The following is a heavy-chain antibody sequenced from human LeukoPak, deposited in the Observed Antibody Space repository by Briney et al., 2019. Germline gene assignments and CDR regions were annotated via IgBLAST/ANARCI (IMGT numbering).Heavy chain of an antibody. D-gene: IGHD5-18*01. CDR1: GYSFTNYW. J-gene: IGHJ6*03. CDR2: IYPGDSDT. V-gene: IGHV5-51*01. Sequence: GESLKISCKGSGYSFTNYWIGWVRQMPGKGLEWMGIIYPGDSDTRYSPSFQGQVTISADKSIGTAYLQWSSLKASDTAMYYCARALQRGYYYYYMDVWGKGTTVTISS. CDR3: ARALQRGYYYYYMDV.